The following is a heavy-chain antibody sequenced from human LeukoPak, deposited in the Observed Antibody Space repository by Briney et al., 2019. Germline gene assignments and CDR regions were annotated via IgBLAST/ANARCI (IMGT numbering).Heavy chain of an antibody. J-gene: IGHJ6*02. CDR3: TRDIGSVRMDV. V-gene: IGHV3-33*01. CDR1: GFTFKNHG. D-gene: IGHD2-15*01. CDR2: IWYDGSNK. Sequence: PGRSLRLSCAASGFTFKNHGMHWVRQAPGKGLEWVAVIWYDGSNKYYADSVRGHFTISRDNSKNTLYLQMTSLRAEDTAIYYCTRDIGSVRMDVWGQGTTVTVYS.